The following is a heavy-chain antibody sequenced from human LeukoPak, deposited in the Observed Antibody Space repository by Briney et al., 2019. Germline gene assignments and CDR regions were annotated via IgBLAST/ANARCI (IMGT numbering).Heavy chain of an antibody. D-gene: IGHD2-2*01. CDR1: GYTFTSYG. V-gene: IGHV1-69*13. CDR3: ARASSGYCSSTSCQEGYYYGMDV. Sequence: SVKVSCKASGYTFTSYGISWVRQAPGQGLEWMGGIIPIFGTANYAQKFQGRVTITADESTSTAYMELSSLRSEDTAVYYCARASSGYCSSTSCQEGYYYGMDVWGKGTTVTVSS. J-gene: IGHJ6*04. CDR2: IIPIFGTA.